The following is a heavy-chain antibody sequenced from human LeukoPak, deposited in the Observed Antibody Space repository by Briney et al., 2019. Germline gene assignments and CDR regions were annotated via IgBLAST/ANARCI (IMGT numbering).Heavy chain of an antibody. CDR3: ARGGGYYYYPRSHFDY. Sequence: SETLSLTCTVSGGSISSGSYYWSWIRQPAGKGLEWIGRIYTSGSTNYNPSLKSRVTISVDTSKNQFSLKLSSVTAADTAVYYCARGGGYYYYPRSHFDYWGQGTLVTVSS. CDR1: GGSISSGSYY. CDR2: IYTSGST. J-gene: IGHJ4*02. V-gene: IGHV4-61*02. D-gene: IGHD3-22*01.